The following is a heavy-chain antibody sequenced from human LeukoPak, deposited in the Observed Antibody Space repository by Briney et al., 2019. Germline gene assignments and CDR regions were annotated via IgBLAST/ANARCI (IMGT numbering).Heavy chain of an antibody. CDR3: ARDLGSYWYFDL. J-gene: IGHJ2*01. Sequence: GGSLRLSCAASGFTFSDHYMDWVRQAPGKGLEWVGRTRNKANSYTTEYAASVKGRFTISRDDSKYSLYLQMNSLKTEDTAVYYCARDLGSYWYFDLWGRGTLVTVSS. CDR1: GFTFSDHY. CDR2: TRNKANSYTT. D-gene: IGHD1-26*01. V-gene: IGHV3-72*01.